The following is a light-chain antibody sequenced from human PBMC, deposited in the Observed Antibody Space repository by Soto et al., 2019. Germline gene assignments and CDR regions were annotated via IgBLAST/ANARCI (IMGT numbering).Light chain of an antibody. V-gene: IGKV3-15*01. J-gene: IGKJ1*01. CDR3: QQYNNWPPSGT. CDR2: GAS. CDR1: QSVSSN. Sequence: MAMTQSPATLSVSPGERATLSCRASQSVSSNLAWYQQKPGQAPRLLIYGASSRATGIPARFSGSGSGTEFTLTISSLQSEDFAVYYCQQYNNWPPSGTFGQGTKVEIK.